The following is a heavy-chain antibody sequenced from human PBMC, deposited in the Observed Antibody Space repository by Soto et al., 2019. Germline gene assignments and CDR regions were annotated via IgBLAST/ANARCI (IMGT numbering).Heavy chain of an antibody. V-gene: IGHV6-1*01. CDR1: GDSVSRNTAT. J-gene: IGHJ2*01. CDR3: ARGSLRGGNWYFDL. D-gene: IGHD3-16*01. Sequence: QVQLQQSGPGLVKPSQTLSLTCAISGDSVSRNTATWNWIRQSPSRGLEWLGRTYYRSKWYNDYAVSVKSRITFNADTSKNQFSLHVNSVTPEATAVYYCARGSLRGGNWYFDLWGRGTLVTVSS. CDR2: TYYRSKWYN.